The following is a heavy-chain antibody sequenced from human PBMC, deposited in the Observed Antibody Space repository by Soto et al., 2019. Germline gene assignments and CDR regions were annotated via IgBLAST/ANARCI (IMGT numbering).Heavy chain of an antibody. J-gene: IGHJ4*02. CDR2: PANDGSYQ. CDR3: ARSSGGSSWYAPDY. CDR1: GFTFSGYG. Sequence: QVQLVESGGGVVQPGRSLRLSCAASGFTFSGYGMHWVRQAPGEGLQWVAVPANDGSYQYYADSLKGRFTISRDNSKNTLYLQMDSLRPEDTAVYYCARSSGGSSWYAPDYWGQGTLVTVSP. V-gene: IGHV3-30*03. D-gene: IGHD6-13*01.